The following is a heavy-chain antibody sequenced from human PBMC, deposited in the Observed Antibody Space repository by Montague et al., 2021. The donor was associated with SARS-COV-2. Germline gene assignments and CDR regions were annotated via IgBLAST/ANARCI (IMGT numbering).Heavy chain of an antibody. CDR1: GFTVTYNY. V-gene: IGHV3-53*01. CDR3: ARDYYSSGICYEGYGMDV. CDR2: IYSGGET. J-gene: IGHJ6*02. D-gene: IGHD3-22*01. Sequence: SLRLSCAASGFTVTYNYMSWVRQAPGKGLEWVSVIYSGGETYYADSVKGRFTISRDDSKNTLFLQMNSLRAEDTAVYFCARDYYSSGICYEGYGMDVWGQGTTVTVSS.